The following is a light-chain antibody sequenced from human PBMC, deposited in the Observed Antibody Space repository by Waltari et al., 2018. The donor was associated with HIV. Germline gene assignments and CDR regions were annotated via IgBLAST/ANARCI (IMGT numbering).Light chain of an antibody. CDR3: QQSSITPLT. CDR1: ENIERY. Sequence: IPMTQSPSSLSASGGHRVSLSCRASENIERYLNLYQQRPGKAPKLLIYGAFTLQTGVPSRFSASGSGTDFTLTIRNLQPEDVALYFCQQSSITPLTFGGGTRVDIK. V-gene: IGKV1-39*01. J-gene: IGKJ4*01. CDR2: GAF.